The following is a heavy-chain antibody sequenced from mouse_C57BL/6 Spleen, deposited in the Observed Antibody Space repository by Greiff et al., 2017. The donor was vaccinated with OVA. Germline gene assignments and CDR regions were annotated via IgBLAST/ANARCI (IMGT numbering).Heavy chain of an antibody. CDR3: ARSHNYGSSTTEYYFDY. V-gene: IGHV7-3*01. CDR2: ISNKANGSTS. Sequence: EVLLVESGGGLVQPGGSLSLSCAASGFTFTDYYMSWVRQPPGKALEWFGFISNKANGSTSEYSASVKGRFTISRDNSQSILYLQMNARRGEDSATYYCARSHNYGSSTTEYYFDYWGQGTTLTVSS. J-gene: IGHJ2*01. CDR1: GFTFTDYY. D-gene: IGHD1-1*01.